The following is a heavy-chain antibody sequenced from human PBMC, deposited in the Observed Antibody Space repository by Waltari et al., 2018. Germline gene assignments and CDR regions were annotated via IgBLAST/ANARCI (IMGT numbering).Heavy chain of an antibody. J-gene: IGHJ4*02. CDR2: ISGSGGST. V-gene: IGHV3-23*01. Sequence: EVQLLESGGGLVQPGGSLRLSCAASGFTFGSYAMSWVRQAPGKGLEWVSAISGSGGSTYYADSVKGRFTISRDNSKNTLYLQMNSLRAEDTAVYYCAKVSYGDYVFDYWGQGTLVTVSS. CDR1: GFTFGSYA. CDR3: AKVSYGDYVFDY. D-gene: IGHD4-17*01.